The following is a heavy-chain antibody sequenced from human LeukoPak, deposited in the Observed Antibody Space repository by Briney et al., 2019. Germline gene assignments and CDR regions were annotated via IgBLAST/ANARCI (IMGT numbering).Heavy chain of an antibody. J-gene: IGHJ3*02. CDR2: ISSSGSTI. CDR3: ARAENVEWELGAFDI. V-gene: IGHV3-48*04. Sequence: GGSLRLSCAASGFTFSSYSMSWIRQAPGKGLEWVSYISSSGSTIYYADSVKGRFTISRDNAKNSLYLQMNSLRAEDTAVYYCARAENVEWELGAFDIWGQGTMVTVSS. CDR1: GFTFSSYS. D-gene: IGHD1-26*01.